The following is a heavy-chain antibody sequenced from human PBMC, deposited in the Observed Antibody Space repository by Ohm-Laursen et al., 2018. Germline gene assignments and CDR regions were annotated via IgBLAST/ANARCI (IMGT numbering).Heavy chain of an antibody. J-gene: IGHJ4*02. CDR1: GDSISGRY. V-gene: IGHV4-59*11. Sequence: SETLSLTCTVSGDSISGRYWSWIRQPPGKGLEWIGYIYYSGSTNYNPSLKSRVTISVDTSKNHFSLKLSSVTAADTAVYYCARTSFYYYDSSGYSYYFDYWGQGTLVTVSS. D-gene: IGHD3-22*01. CDR2: IYYSGST. CDR3: ARTSFYYYDSSGYSYYFDY.